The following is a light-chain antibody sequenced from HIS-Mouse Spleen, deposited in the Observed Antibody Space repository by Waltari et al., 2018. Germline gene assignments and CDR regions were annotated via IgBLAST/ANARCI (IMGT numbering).Light chain of an antibody. J-gene: IGLJ2*01. V-gene: IGLV3-10*01. CDR3: YSTDSSGNHRV. CDR1: ALPKQY. Sequence: SYELTQPPSVSVSPGQTARITCPGAALPKQYAYSYQQKSGQAPVLVTYEDSKRPSGIPERFSGSSSGTMATLTISGAQVEDEADYYCYSTDSSGNHRVFGGGTKLTVL. CDR2: EDS.